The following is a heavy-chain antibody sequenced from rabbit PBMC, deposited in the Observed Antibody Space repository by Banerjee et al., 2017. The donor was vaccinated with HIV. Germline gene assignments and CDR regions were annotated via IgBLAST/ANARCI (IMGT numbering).Heavy chain of an antibody. V-gene: IGHV1S45*01. CDR3: ARTGYAGIGWEM. Sequence: QEQLEESGGGLVKPEGSLTLTCKASGFDLSSYYYICWVRQAPEKGLELIACIYTGTSGSTWYANWAKGRFTISKTSSTTVTLQMTSLTAADTATYFCARTGYAGIGWEMWGPGTLVTVS. D-gene: IGHD4-2*01. CDR1: GFDLSSYYY. J-gene: IGHJ4*01. CDR2: IYTGTSGST.